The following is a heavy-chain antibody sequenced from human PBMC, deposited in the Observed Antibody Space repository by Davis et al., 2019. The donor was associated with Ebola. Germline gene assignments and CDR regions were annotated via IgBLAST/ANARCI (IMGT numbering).Heavy chain of an antibody. D-gene: IGHD5-24*01. CDR3: AREMATIRGEFDY. J-gene: IGHJ4*02. Sequence: PGGSLRLSCKGSGYSFTSYWISWVRQLPGKGLEWMGRIDPSDSYTNYSPSFQGHVTISADKSISTAYLQWSSLKASDTAMYYCAREMATIRGEFDYWGQGTLVTVSS. CDR2: IDPSDSYT. CDR1: GYSFTSYW. V-gene: IGHV5-10-1*01.